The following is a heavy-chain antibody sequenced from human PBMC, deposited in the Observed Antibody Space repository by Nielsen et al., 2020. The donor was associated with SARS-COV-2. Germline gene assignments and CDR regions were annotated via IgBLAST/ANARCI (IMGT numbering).Heavy chain of an antibody. V-gene: IGHV4-59*13. CDR1: GGSISSYY. CDR2: IYYSGST. J-gene: IGHJ3*02. Sequence: SETLSLTCTVSGGSISSYYWSWIRQPPGKGLEWIGYIYYSGSTNYNPSLKSRVTISVDTSKNQFSLKLSSVTAADTAVYYCARSSGLWRYDFWSGYSGGLGGAFDIWGQGTMVTVSS. CDR3: ARSSGLWRYDFWSGYSGGLGGAFDI. D-gene: IGHD3-3*01.